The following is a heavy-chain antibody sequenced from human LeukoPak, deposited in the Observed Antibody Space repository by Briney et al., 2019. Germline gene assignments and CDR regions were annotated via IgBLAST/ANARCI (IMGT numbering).Heavy chain of an antibody. CDR2: IWYDGSNK. CDR3: AKDGGIQLPDYYYYYMDV. Sequence: GGSLRLSCAASGFTFSSYGMHWVRQAPGKGLEWVAVIWYDGSNKYYADSVKGRFTISRDNSKNTLYLQMNSLRAEDTAVYYCAKDGGIQLPDYYYYYMDVWGKGTTVTVSS. D-gene: IGHD2-2*01. J-gene: IGHJ6*03. V-gene: IGHV3-33*06. CDR1: GFTFSSYG.